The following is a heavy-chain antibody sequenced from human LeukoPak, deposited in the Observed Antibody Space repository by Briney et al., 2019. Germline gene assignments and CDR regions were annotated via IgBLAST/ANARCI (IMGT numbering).Heavy chain of an antibody. CDR2: INHNGST. D-gene: IGHD2-2*01. CDR3: ARTNKHGGYCSSTSCYGRYYYYGMDV. CDR1: GGSFSGYY. V-gene: IGHV4-34*01. Sequence: SETLSLTCAVYGGSFSGYYWSWIRQPPGKGLEWIGEINHNGSTNYNPSLKSRVTISVDTSKNQFSLKLSSVTAADTAVYYCARTNKHGGYCSSTSCYGRYYYYGMDVWGQGTTVTVSS. J-gene: IGHJ6*02.